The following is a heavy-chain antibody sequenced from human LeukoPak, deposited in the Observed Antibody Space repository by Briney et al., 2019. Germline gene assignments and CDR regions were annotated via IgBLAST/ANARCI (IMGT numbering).Heavy chain of an antibody. CDR2: ISWNSGSI. J-gene: IGHJ4*02. D-gene: IGHD1-7*01. CDR1: GFTFSNFW. CDR3: AKGLYNWNYPPSDY. V-gene: IGHV3-9*01. Sequence: GGSLRLSCTASGFTFSNFWMGWVRQAPGKGLEWVSGISWNSGSIGYADSVKGRFTISRDNAKNSLYLQMNSLRAEDTALYYCAKGLYNWNYPPSDYWGQGTLVTVSS.